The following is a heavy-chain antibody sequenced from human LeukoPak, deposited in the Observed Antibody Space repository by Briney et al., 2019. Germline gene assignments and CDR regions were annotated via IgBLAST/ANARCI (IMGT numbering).Heavy chain of an antibody. CDR3: ARGNCRGGTCYEIDY. Sequence: SETLSRTCTVTCGSITSGQHYWSWIRQPPGKGLEWSGYMYYSGSTYYNPSLKSRVTIPVDTSKNQISLKLSSVTAADTAVYYCARGNCRGGTCYEIDYWGQGTLVTVSS. J-gene: IGHJ4*02. V-gene: IGHV4-30-4*01. CDR1: CGSITSGQHY. CDR2: MYYSGST. D-gene: IGHD2-15*01.